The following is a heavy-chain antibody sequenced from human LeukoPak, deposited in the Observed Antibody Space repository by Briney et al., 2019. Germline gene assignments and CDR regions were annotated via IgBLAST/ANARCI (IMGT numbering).Heavy chain of an antibody. CDR3: ARNCGGDCS. D-gene: IGHD2-21*02. CDR1: GFTFSSYW. V-gene: IGHV3-7*03. J-gene: IGHJ5*02. CDR2: IKQDGNEK. Sequence: GGSLRLSRAASGFTFSSYWMSWVRQAPGKGLEWVANIKQDGNEKYYVDSVKGRFTISRDNAKNSLYLQMNSLGAEDTAVYYCARNCGGDCSWGQGTLVTVSS.